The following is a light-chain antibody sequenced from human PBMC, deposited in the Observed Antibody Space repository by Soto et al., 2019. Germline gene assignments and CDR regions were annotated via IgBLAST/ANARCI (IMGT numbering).Light chain of an antibody. CDR2: GAS. Sequence: DIALTQSPGTLSLSPGERATLSCRASQTIGSRYLAWYQQKPGQHPRLLIYGASSRATGIPDRFSGSGSGTDFTLTISSLQPDDFATYYCQQYNSDSYTFGQGTKLEIK. V-gene: IGKV3-20*01. J-gene: IGKJ2*01. CDR3: QQYNSDSYT. CDR1: QTIGSRY.